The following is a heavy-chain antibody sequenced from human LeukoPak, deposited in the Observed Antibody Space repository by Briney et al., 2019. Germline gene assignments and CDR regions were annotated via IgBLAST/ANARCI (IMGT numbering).Heavy chain of an antibody. CDR1: GFTFSNYW. D-gene: IGHD3-10*01. CDR2: IKQDGSEK. V-gene: IGHV3-7*01. J-gene: IGHJ4*02. CDR3: AKDYYGSGKKLYYFDY. Sequence: GGSLRLSCAASGFTFSNYWMTWVRQAPGKGLEWVANIKQDGSEKYYVDSVKGRFTISRDNAKNSLYLQMNSLRAEDTAVYYCAKDYYGSGKKLYYFDYWGQGTLVTVSS.